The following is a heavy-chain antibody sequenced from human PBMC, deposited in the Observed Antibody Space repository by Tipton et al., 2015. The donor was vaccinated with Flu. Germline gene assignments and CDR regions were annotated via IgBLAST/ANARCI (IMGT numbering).Heavy chain of an antibody. CDR3: ARGNPPNSPIDY. V-gene: IGHV3-33*01. D-gene: IGHD2/OR15-2a*01. J-gene: IGHJ4*02. Sequence: SLRLSCVASGFTFSDYGMHWVRQAPGKGLEWVAVIWYDGSETRYADSVKGRFTISRDKSRNTAYLQMNGLRVDDTAVYYCARGNPPNSPIDYWGQGSLFTVSS. CDR1: GFTFSDYG. CDR2: IWYDGSET.